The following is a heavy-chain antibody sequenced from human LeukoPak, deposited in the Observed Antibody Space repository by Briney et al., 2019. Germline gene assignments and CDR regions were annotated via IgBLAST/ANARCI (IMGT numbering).Heavy chain of an antibody. V-gene: IGHV1-58*01. Sequence: SVKVSCKSSGFTFTSSAVQWVRQTRGQRLEWIGWIVVGSGNTNYAQKFQERVTITRDMSTSTVYMELSSLRAEDTAVYYCANAEHGYNPYFDCWGQGTQVTVSS. CDR2: IVVGSGNT. J-gene: IGHJ4*02. CDR1: GFTFTSSA. CDR3: ANAEHGYNPYFDC. D-gene: IGHD5-24*01.